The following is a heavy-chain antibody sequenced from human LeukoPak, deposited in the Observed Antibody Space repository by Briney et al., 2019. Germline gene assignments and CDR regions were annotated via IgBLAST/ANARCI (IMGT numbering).Heavy chain of an antibody. CDR3: ASQYMYYYDSSGYTDY. D-gene: IGHD3-22*01. CDR1: GGTFSSYA. Sequence: GASVKVSCKASGGTFSSYAISWVRQAPGQGLEWMGGIIPIFGTANYAQKFQGRVTITADESTSTAYMELSSLRSEDTAVYYCASQYMYYYDSSGYTDYWGQGTLVTVSS. CDR2: IIPIFGTA. V-gene: IGHV1-69*13. J-gene: IGHJ4*02.